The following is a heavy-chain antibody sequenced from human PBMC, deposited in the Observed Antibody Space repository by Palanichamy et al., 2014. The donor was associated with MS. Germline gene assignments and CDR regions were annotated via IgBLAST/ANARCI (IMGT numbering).Heavy chain of an antibody. J-gene: IGHJ5*02. CDR1: GGTFSSHV. CDR2: IIPIFGTA. CDR3: ARDDKTEDDYGDHKSWFDP. V-gene: IGHV1-69*01. Sequence: QVQLVQSGAEVKKPGSSVKVSCKASGGTFSSHVISWVRQAPGQGLEWMGGIIPIFGTANYAEKFQGRVTITANVSTTTVYMELSSLISDDTAVYFCARDDKTEDDYGDHKSWFDPWGQGTLVTVSS. D-gene: IGHD4/OR15-4a*01.